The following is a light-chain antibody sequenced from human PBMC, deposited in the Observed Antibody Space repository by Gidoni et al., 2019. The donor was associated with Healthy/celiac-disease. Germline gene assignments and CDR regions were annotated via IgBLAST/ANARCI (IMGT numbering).Light chain of an antibody. V-gene: IGKV3-15*01. Sequence: DILMTQSPATLSVSPGDRVTLSCRASPSIGTNFAWYQQRPGQAPRLLIYGASTRATGVSARFSGSGSGTEFALSIKSLQSEDFAVYYCQQYNNWPRTFGQGTKVEIK. J-gene: IGKJ1*01. CDR2: GAS. CDR1: PSIGTN. CDR3: QQYNNWPRT.